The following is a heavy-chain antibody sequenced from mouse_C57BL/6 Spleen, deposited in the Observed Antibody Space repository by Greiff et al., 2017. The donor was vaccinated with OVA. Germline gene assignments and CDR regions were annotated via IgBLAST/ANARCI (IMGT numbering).Heavy chain of an antibody. D-gene: IGHD2-4*01. Sequence: VQLVESGPELVKPGASVKISCKASGYAFSSSWMNWVKQRPGKGLEWIGRIYPGDGDPNYNGKFKGKATLTADKSSSTAYMQLSSLTSEDSAVYFCARGGYDYDVPYWGQGTLVTVSA. J-gene: IGHJ3*01. CDR2: IYPGDGDP. CDR1: GYAFSSSW. V-gene: IGHV1-82*01. CDR3: ARGGYDYDVPY.